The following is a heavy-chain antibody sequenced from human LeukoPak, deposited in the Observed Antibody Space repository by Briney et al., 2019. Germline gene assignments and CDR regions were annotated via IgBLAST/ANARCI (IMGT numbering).Heavy chain of an antibody. D-gene: IGHD3-10*01. V-gene: IGHV3-21*04. J-gene: IGHJ4*02. CDR1: GFTSSNYS. Sequence: GGSLRLSCAASGFTSSNYSMNWVRQAPGKGLEWVSSISSSSSYIYYADSVKGRFTISRDNAKNSLYMQMNSLRAEDTAVYYCAKALSYYGSGNYYADNYFDYWGQGTLVTVSS. CDR2: ISSSSSYI. CDR3: AKALSYYGSGNYYADNYFDY.